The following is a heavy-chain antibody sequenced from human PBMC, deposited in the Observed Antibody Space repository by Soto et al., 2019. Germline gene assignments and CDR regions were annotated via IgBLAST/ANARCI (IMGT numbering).Heavy chain of an antibody. J-gene: IGHJ6*03. CDR3: ARLYYDFWSGYSLIGYYYMDV. V-gene: IGHV1-8*01. CDR1: GYTFTSYD. D-gene: IGHD3-3*01. Sequence: ASVKVSCKASGYTFTSYDINWVRQATGQGLEWMGWVNPNSGNTGYAQKFQGRVTMTRNTSISTAYMELSSLRSEDTAVYYCARLYYDFWSGYSLIGYYYMDVWGKGTKVTVSS. CDR2: VNPNSGNT.